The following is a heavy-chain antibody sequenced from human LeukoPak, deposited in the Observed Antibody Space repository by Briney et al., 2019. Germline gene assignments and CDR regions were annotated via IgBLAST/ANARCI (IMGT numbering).Heavy chain of an antibody. CDR3: AKDSPVCSF. D-gene: IGHD3-10*02. CDR1: GFTFSSHA. J-gene: IGHJ4*02. Sequence: GGSLRLSCAASGFTFSSHAMSWVREAPGKGLVWVSAISDSGDSTYYADFVKGRFTTSRDDSKNTLYLQMNNLRAEDTAVYYCAKDSPVCSFWGQGTLVTVSS. V-gene: IGHV3-23*01. CDR2: ISDSGDST.